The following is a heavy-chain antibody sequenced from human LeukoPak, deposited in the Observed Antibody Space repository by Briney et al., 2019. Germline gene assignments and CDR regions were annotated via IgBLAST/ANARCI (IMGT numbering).Heavy chain of an antibody. CDR2: IYYSGST. Sequence: SETLSLTCTVSGGSISSSSYYWGWIRQPPGKGLEWIGSIYYSGSTYYNPSLKSRVTISVDTSKNQFSLKLSSVTAADTAVYYRARHAFTATTVTTETEYFQHWGQGTLVTVSS. CDR3: ARHAFTATTVTTETEYFQH. V-gene: IGHV4-39*01. D-gene: IGHD4-11*01. J-gene: IGHJ1*01. CDR1: GGSISSSSYY.